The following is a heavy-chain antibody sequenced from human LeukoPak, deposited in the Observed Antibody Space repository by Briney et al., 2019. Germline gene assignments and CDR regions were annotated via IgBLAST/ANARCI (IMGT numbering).Heavy chain of an antibody. CDR3: AKGGAVAGRDY. D-gene: IGHD6-19*01. J-gene: IGHJ4*02. CDR2: IHSDGSST. CDR1: GFTFSSYW. Sequence: GGSLRLSCAASGFTFSSYWMHWVRQAPGKGLVWVSRIHSDGSSTRYADSVKGRLTISRDKPKNTPYLQMNSLRTEHTAVSYRAKGGAVAGRDYWGQGTLVTVSS. V-gene: IGHV3-74*01.